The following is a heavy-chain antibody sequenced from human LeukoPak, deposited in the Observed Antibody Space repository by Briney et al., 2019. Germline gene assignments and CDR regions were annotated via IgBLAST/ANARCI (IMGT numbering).Heavy chain of an antibody. CDR3: YYEGA. CDR1: GFTFSSYS. CDR2: IRSNADSYAT. J-gene: IGHJ5*02. V-gene: IGHV3-73*01. D-gene: IGHD3-16*01. Sequence: GGSLRLSCAASGFTFSSYSMNWVRQASGKGLEWVGHIRSNADSYATTYAVSMRGRFTISRDDSRNMAYLQMNGLKTEDTAVYYCYYEGAWGQGTLVTVSS.